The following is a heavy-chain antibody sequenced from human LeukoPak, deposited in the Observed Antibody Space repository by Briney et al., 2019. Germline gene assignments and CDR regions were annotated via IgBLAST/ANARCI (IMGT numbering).Heavy chain of an antibody. CDR2: ISYDGSNK. V-gene: IGHV3-30-3*01. CDR1: GFTFSSYS. D-gene: IGHD6-13*01. J-gene: IGHJ3*02. CDR3: ARDRGGSSSWYDAFDI. Sequence: GGSLRLSCAASGFTFSSYSMHWVRQAPGKGLEGVAVISYDGSNKYYADSVKGRFTISRDNSKNTLYLQMNSLRAEDTAVYYCARDRGGSSSWYDAFDIWGQGTMVTVSS.